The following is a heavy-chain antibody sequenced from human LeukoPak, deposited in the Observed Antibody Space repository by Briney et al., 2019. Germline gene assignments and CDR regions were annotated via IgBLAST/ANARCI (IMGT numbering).Heavy chain of an antibody. Sequence: SPTLSLTFAISGDSVSSNSAAWNWLRQSPSRGLEWLGRTYYRSKWYNDYAVSVKSRITINPDTSKNQFSLQLNSVTPEDTAVYYCARESIAVARHFQHWGRGTLVTVSS. D-gene: IGHD6-19*01. CDR3: ARESIAVARHFQH. J-gene: IGHJ1*01. CDR2: TYYRSKWYN. CDR1: GDSVSSNSAA. V-gene: IGHV6-1*01.